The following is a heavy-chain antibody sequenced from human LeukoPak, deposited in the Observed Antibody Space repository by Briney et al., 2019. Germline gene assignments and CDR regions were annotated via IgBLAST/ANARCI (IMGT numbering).Heavy chain of an antibody. D-gene: IGHD3-16*02. CDR1: GFTFDDYA. CDR3: ARGRYYDYVWGSYRYESWYFDL. CDR2: ISWDGGST. J-gene: IGHJ2*01. Sequence: QPGGSLRLSCAASGFTFDDYAMHWVRQAPGKGLEWVSLISWDGGSTYYADSVKGRFTISRDNSKHSLYLQMNSLRAEDTALYYCARGRYYDYVWGSYRYESWYFDLWGRGTLVTVSS. V-gene: IGHV3-43D*03.